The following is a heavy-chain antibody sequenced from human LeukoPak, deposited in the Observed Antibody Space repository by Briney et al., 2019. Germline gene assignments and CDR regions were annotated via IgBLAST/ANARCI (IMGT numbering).Heavy chain of an antibody. J-gene: IGHJ6*03. V-gene: IGHV1-18*01. CDR3: AREYFYGRDYYFYYLDV. CDR2: TSAHNGNT. D-gene: IGHD4-17*01. CDR1: GYTFTTYG. Sequence: ASVKVSCRASGYTFTTYGITWVRQAPGQGLEWMGWTSAHNGNTNYAQKFKDRVTMTTDTSTSTAYMELRSLRSDDTAVYYCAREYFYGRDYYFYYLDVWGEGTSVTVSS.